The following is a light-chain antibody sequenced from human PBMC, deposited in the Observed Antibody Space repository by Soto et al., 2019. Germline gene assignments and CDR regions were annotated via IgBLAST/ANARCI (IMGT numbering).Light chain of an antibody. CDR2: GES. CDR1: QSVTRSY. CDR3: QQYGTSSWT. Sequence: EVVLTQSPGSLSLSPGDSATLSCRASQSVTRSYLAWFQQKPGQAPRLLIYGESFRASGIPDRFSGGGSGTDLTLTISRLDPEDFAVYYCQQYGTSSWTFGQGTKVDIK. J-gene: IGKJ1*01. V-gene: IGKV3-20*01.